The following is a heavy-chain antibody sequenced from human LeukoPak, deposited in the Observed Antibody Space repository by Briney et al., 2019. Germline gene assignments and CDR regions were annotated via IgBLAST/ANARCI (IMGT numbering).Heavy chain of an antibody. D-gene: IGHD6-19*01. Sequence: GESLKIACKGSGYTFTTNWIGWVRQMPGKGLEWMGIIYPGDSDTRYSPYFQGQVTISADKSISTAYLQWSSLKASDTAMYYCARPRSGWALDYWGQGTLVTVSS. V-gene: IGHV5-51*01. CDR3: ARPRSGWALDY. CDR2: IYPGDSDT. CDR1: GYTFTTNW. J-gene: IGHJ4*02.